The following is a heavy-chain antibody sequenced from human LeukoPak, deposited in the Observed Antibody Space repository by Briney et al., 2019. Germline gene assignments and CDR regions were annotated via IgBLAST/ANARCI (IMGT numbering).Heavy chain of an antibody. CDR3: ARGRADYYFDN. D-gene: IGHD2-21*02. CDR2: INSDGSST. V-gene: IGHV3-74*01. Sequence: GGSLRLSCAASGFTFSNYWMHWVRQAPGKGLVWVSRINSDGSSTSYADSVKGRFTISRDNAKNSLYLQMNSLRAEDTAVYYCARGRADYYFDNWGQGTQFTVSS. J-gene: IGHJ4*02. CDR1: GFTFSNYW.